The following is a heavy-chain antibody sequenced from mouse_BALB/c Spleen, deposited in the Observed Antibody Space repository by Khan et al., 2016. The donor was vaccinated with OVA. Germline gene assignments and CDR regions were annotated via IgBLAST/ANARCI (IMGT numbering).Heavy chain of an antibody. J-gene: IGHJ4*01. V-gene: IGHV9-3-1*01. Sequence: QIQLVQSGPELKKPGETVKISCKASGYTFTSFGMNWVKQSPGKGLKWMGFINTYTGQPTYADDFKGRFAFSLETPASTAYLQINNLKNEDTSTYFCARVGYSGTMDYWGQGTSVTVSS. CDR1: GYTFTSFG. CDR2: INTYTGQP. D-gene: IGHD2-14*01. CDR3: ARVGYSGTMDY.